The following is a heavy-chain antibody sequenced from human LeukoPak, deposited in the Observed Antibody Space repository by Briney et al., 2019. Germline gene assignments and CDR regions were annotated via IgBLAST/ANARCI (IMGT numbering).Heavy chain of an antibody. CDR3: AKDRSARPGGFDY. J-gene: IGHJ4*02. Sequence: GSLRLSCAASGFTFSDYYMSWIRQAPGKGLEWVSYISSSGSTTYYADSVKGRFTISRDNSKNTLYLQMNSLRAEDTAVYYCAKDRSARPGGFDYWGRGTLVTVSS. CDR1: GFTFSDYY. D-gene: IGHD6-6*01. V-gene: IGHV3-11*01. CDR2: ISSSGSTT.